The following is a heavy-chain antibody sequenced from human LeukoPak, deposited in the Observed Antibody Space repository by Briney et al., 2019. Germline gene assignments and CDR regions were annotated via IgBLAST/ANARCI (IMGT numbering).Heavy chain of an antibody. Sequence: SVKVSCKASGGTFSSYAISWVRQAPGQGLEWMGRIIPIFGTANYAQKFQGRVTITTDESTSTAYMELSSLRSEDTAVYYCARGGYIGSYTNFDYWGQGTLVTVSS. D-gene: IGHD1-26*01. V-gene: IGHV1-69*05. CDR1: GGTFSSYA. CDR3: ARGGYIGSYTNFDY. CDR2: IIPIFGTA. J-gene: IGHJ4*02.